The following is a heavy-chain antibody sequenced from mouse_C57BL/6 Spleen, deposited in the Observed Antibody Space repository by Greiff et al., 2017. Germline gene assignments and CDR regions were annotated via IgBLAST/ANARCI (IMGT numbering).Heavy chain of an antibody. CDR1: GYSITSGYY. CDR3: ARERLTTVVATEAMDY. J-gene: IGHJ4*01. V-gene: IGHV3-6*01. CDR2: ISYDGSN. Sequence: ESGPGLVKPSQSLSLTCSVTGYSITSGYYWNWIRQFPGNKLEWMGYISYDGSNNYNPSLKNRISITRDTSKNQFFLKLNSVTTEDTATYYCARERLTTVVATEAMDYWGQGTSVTVSS. D-gene: IGHD1-1*01.